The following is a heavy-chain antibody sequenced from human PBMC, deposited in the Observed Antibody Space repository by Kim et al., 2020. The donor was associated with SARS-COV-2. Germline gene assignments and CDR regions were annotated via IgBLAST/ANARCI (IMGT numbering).Heavy chain of an antibody. D-gene: IGHD4-17*01. Sequence: GGSLRLSCAASGFTVSSNYMSWVRQAPGKGLEWVSVIYSGGSTYYADSVKGRFTISRDNSKNTLYLQMNSLRAEDTAVYYCARETTVTTYYYYGMDVWGQGTTVTVSS. V-gene: IGHV3-66*02. CDR1: GFTVSSNY. CDR2: IYSGGST. J-gene: IGHJ6*02. CDR3: ARETTVTTYYYYGMDV.